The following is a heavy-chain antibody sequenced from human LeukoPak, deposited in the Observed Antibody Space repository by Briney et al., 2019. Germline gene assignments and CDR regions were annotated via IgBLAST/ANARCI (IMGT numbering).Heavy chain of an antibody. J-gene: IGHJ4*02. CDR3: AKDRDTWNYEGPVGY. CDR1: GFTFDDYA. Sequence: GGSLRLSCAASGFTFDDYAMHWVRHAPGKGLEWVSGISWNSGSIGYADSVKGRFTISRDNAKNSLYLQMNSLRAEDTALYYCAKDRDTWNYEGPVGYWGQGTLVTVSS. CDR2: ISWNSGSI. D-gene: IGHD1-7*01. V-gene: IGHV3-9*01.